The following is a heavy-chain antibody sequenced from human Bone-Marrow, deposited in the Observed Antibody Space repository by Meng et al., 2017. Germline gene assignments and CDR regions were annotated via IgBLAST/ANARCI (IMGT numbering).Heavy chain of an antibody. CDR1: GGTSSSYA. V-gene: IGHV1-69*06. D-gene: IGHD5-12*01. CDR3: ARLRGYSGYDHDY. CDR2: IIPIFGTA. J-gene: IGHJ4*02. Sequence: SVKVSCKASGGTSSSYAISWVRQAPGQGLEWMGGIIPIFGTANYAQKFQGRVTITADNSTSTTYMELSSLRSEDTAVYYCARLRGYSGYDHDYWGQGTLVTVSS.